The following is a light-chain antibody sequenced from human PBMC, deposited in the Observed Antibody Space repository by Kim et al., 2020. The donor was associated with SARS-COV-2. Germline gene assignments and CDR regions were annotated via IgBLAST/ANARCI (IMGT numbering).Light chain of an antibody. CDR3: HSYNSSNHVV. CDR1: SGSIASNY. J-gene: IGLJ2*01. V-gene: IGLV6-57*04. Sequence: NFMLTQPHSVSESPGKTVTISCTRSSGSIASNYVQSYQQRPRSAPTTVISEANQSPPGVPDRLSGSMDSSSNSASLTTSGLQTEDEADYFCHSYNSSNHVVFGLGTKRTVL. CDR2: EAN.